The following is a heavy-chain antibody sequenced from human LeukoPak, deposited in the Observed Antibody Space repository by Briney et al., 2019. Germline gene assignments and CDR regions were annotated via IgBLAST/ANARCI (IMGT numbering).Heavy chain of an antibody. J-gene: IGHJ4*02. CDR1: GGSISSDY. D-gene: IGHD3-16*01. V-gene: IGHV4-4*07. CDR2: MWTRGST. Sequence: SETLSLTCTVSGGSISSDYWSWIRQPAGKGLEWIGRMWTRGSTNYNPSLKSRVSMSIDTTKKQFSLRLSSVTAADTAVYYCARDQSNALGRTSYDCWGQGTLVTVSS. CDR3: ARDQSNALGRTSYDC.